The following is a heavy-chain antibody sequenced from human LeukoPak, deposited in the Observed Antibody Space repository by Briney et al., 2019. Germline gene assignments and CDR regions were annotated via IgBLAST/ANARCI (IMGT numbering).Heavy chain of an antibody. CDR3: AKGGITMIVVARGYYFDY. D-gene: IGHD3-22*01. CDR2: IIPIFGTA. J-gene: IGHJ4*02. CDR1: GGTFSSYA. Sequence: SVKVSCKASGGTFSSYAISWVRQAPGQGLEWMGGIIPIFGTANYAQKFQGRVTITADESTSTAYMELSSLRSEDTAVYYCAKGGITMIVVARGYYFDYWGQGTLVTVSS. V-gene: IGHV1-69*13.